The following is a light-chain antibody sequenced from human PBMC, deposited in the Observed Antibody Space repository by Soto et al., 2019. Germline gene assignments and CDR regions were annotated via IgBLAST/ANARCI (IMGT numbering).Light chain of an antibody. CDR2: EVS. CDR1: SSDVGAYNY. CDR3: SSYAGSNNLL. Sequence: QSALTQPPSASGSPGQSVTISCTGTSSDVGAYNYVSWYQQHPGKAPKLMICEVSKRPSGVPDRFSGSKSGNTASLTVSGLQAEDEADYYCSSYAGSNNLLFGGGTKLTVL. V-gene: IGLV2-8*01. J-gene: IGLJ2*01.